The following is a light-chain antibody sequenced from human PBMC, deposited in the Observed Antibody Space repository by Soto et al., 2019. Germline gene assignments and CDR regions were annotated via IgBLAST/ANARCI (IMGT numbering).Light chain of an antibody. Sequence: EIVLTQSPGTLSLSPGEGATLSCRASQSVSSSYLTWYRQKPGQAPRLHIYGASSRATGIPDRFSGSGSGTDFTLTISRLEPEDFAVYYCQQDGISPPVWTFGQGTKVEI. J-gene: IGKJ1*01. CDR3: QQDGISPPVWT. V-gene: IGKV3-20*01. CDR1: QSVSSSY. CDR2: GAS.